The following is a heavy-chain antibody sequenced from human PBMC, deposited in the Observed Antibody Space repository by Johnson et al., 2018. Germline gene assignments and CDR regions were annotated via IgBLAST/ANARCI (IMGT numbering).Heavy chain of an antibody. CDR3: ARGYRVRDNSGWLMIDP. D-gene: IGHD6-19*01. J-gene: IGHJ5*02. CDR2: IIPFFGTT. Sequence: QVQLVESGAEVKKPGSSVKVSCKASGGTFSSYAISWVRQAPGQGLEWMGGIIPFFGTTNYAQKFQGRVTITADGSTSTAYMHLTSLRSEDTAVYYCARGYRVRDNSGWLMIDPWGQGTLVTVSS. V-gene: IGHV1-69*01. CDR1: GGTFSSYA.